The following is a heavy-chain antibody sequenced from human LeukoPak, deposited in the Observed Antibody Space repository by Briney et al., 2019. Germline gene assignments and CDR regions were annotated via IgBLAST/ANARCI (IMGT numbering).Heavy chain of an antibody. D-gene: IGHD5-18*01. J-gene: IGHJ2*01. CDR3: AGVDTAIIRDGLWYFDL. CDR2: ISYDGSNS. Sequence: GSLRLSCAASGFTFSSYTMHWVRQAPGKGLEWVAVISYDGSNSYYADSVKGRFTISRDNSKNTLYLQMNSLRAEDTAVYYCAGVDTAIIRDGLWYFDLWGRGTLVTVSS. V-gene: IGHV3-30-3*01. CDR1: GFTFSSYT.